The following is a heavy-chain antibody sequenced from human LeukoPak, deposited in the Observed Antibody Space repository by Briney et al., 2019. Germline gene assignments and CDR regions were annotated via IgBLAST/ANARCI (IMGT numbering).Heavy chain of an antibody. CDR2: ISSSSSYI. D-gene: IGHD2-15*01. Sequence: GGSLRLSCAASGFTFSSYSMNWVRQAPGKGLEWVSSISSSSSYIYYADSVRGRFTISRDNAKNSLHLQMNSLRADDTAVYYCTSYCSSGSCSLTYAFHIWGQGTMVTVSS. V-gene: IGHV3-21*01. J-gene: IGHJ3*02. CDR1: GFTFSSYS. CDR3: TSYCSSGSCSLTYAFHI.